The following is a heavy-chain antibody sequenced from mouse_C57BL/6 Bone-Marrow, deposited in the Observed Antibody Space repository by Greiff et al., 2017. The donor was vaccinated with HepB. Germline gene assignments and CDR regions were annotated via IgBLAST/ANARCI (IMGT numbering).Heavy chain of an antibody. CDR1: GFSLTSYG. CDR3: ARKDDYGAWFAY. Sequence: QVQLQQSGPGLVQPSQSLSITCTVSGFSLTSYGVHWVRQSPGKGLEWLGVIWSGGSTDYNAAFISRLSISKDNSKSQVFFKMNRLQADDTAIYYCARKDDYGAWFAYWGQGTLVTVSA. V-gene: IGHV2-2*01. CDR2: IWSGGST. D-gene: IGHD2-4*01. J-gene: IGHJ3*01.